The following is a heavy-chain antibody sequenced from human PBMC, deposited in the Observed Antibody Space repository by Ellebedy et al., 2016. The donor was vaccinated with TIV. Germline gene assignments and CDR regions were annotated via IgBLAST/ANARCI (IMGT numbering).Heavy chain of an antibody. CDR3: ARRGSYGDYAVQVNSWFDR. D-gene: IGHD4-17*01. CDR1: GFSFRSYW. J-gene: IGHJ5*02. V-gene: IGHV3-7*01. CDR2: IYQDGSAQ. Sequence: GGSLRLSCAASGFSFRSYWMSWIPLAPGKGLEWVANIYQDGSAQYYVDSVKGRFTISRDNAKNSLFLQMNSLRVEDTAVYYCARRGSYGDYAVQVNSWFDRWGRGTLVTVAS.